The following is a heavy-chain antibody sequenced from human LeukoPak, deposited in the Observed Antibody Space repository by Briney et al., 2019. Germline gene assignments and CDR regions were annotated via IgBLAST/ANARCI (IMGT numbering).Heavy chain of an antibody. CDR2: FYPGDSDT. J-gene: IGHJ4*02. D-gene: IGHD2-8*01. CDR3: PRRSRRVYATAERFGDY. Sequence: GESLKISCKGSGYSFTSYWIGWVRQMPGKGLEWMWIFYPGDSDTRYSPSSQGQVTISADKSISAAYLQWSSLKASDTATYYCPRRSRRVYATAERFGDYGGQGPLVPLSS. V-gene: IGHV5-51*01. CDR1: GYSFTSYW.